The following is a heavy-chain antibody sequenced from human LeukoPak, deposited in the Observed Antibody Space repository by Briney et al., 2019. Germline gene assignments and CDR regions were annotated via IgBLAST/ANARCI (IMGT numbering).Heavy chain of an antibody. Sequence: PGGSLRLSCAASGFTFSSYGMHWVRQAPGKGLEWVAFIRYDGSNKYYADSVKGRFTISRDNSKNTLYLQMNSLRAEDTAVYYCAKDFQYYYDSSGYTLGVPSSNWGQGTLVTVSS. CDR1: GFTFSSYG. J-gene: IGHJ1*01. CDR3: AKDFQYYYDSSGYTLGVPSSN. CDR2: IRYDGSNK. D-gene: IGHD3-22*01. V-gene: IGHV3-30*02.